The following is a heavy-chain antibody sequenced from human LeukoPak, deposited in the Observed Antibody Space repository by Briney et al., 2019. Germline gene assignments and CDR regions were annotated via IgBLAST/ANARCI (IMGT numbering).Heavy chain of an antibody. CDR2: VKQDGSEL. D-gene: IGHD7-27*01. CDR1: GFNFSSYW. J-gene: IGHJ3*02. CDR3: ARNWGYAFDI. V-gene: IGHV3-7*05. Sequence: GGSLRLSCAASGFNFSSYWMSWVRQAPGKGLEWVAHVKQDGSELYYVDSVKGRFTISRDNAKNSLFLQMNSLRAEDTAVYFCARNWGYAFDIWGQGTMVTVSS.